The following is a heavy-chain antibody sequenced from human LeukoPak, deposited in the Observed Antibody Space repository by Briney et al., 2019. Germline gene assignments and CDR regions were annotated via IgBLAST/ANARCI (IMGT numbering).Heavy chain of an antibody. CDR1: GGSISSGGYY. CDR3: ARAVTMYYFDY. V-gene: IGHV4-31*03. CDR2: IYYSGST. Sequence: SQTRSLTCTVSGGSISSGGYYGSWIRQHPGKGLEWIGYIYYSGSTYYNPSLKSRVTISVDTSKNQFSLKLSSVTAADTAVYYCARAVTMYYFDYWGQGTLVTVSS. D-gene: IGHD4-17*01. J-gene: IGHJ4*02.